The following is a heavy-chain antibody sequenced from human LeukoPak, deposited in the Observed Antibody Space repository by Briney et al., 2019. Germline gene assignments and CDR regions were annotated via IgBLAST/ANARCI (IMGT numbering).Heavy chain of an antibody. D-gene: IGHD4-17*01. Sequence: PGGSLRLSCAASGFTFSSYAMHWGRQAPGKGLEYVSAISSNGGSTYYANSVKGRFTISRDNSKNTLYLQMGRLRAEDMAVYYCARESEYATATVDYWGQGTLVTVSS. V-gene: IGHV3-64*01. CDR3: ARESEYATATVDY. J-gene: IGHJ4*02. CDR2: ISSNGGST. CDR1: GFTFSSYA.